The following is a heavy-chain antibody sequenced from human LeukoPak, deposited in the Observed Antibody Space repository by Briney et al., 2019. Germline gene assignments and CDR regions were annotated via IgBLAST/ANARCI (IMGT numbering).Heavy chain of an antibody. D-gene: IGHD5-12*01. CDR1: GYTFSHYW. Sequence: GGSLRLSCVASGYTFSHYWMSWVRQTPGKGLEWVASISNGGYPTYYVDSVRGRFTISRDDARNSLFLQMNGLRADDTAVYYCARSEYSGYDMYFFDYWGQGTLVTVSS. V-gene: IGHV3-7*03. J-gene: IGHJ4*02. CDR2: ISNGGYPT. CDR3: ARSEYSGYDMYFFDY.